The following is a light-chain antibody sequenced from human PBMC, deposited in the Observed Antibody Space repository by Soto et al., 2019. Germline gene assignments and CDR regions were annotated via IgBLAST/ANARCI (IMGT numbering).Light chain of an antibody. CDR3: ISYAGSNSVV. CDR1: SSDVGGNKF. V-gene: IGLV2-8*01. Sequence: QSALTQPPSASGSPGQSVTISCTGTSSDVGGNKFVSWYQQHPGKAPKLIIYDVSERPSGVPDRFSGSKSGNTASLTVSGLQHEDEADYYCISYAGSNSVVFGGGTKLTVL. CDR2: DVS. J-gene: IGLJ2*01.